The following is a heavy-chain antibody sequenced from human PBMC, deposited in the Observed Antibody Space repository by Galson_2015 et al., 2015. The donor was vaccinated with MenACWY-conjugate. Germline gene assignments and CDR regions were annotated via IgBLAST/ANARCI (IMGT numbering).Heavy chain of an antibody. V-gene: IGHV3-7*03. CDR1: GFTFSKYW. J-gene: IGHJ2*01. Sequence: SLRLSCAVSGFTFSKYWMTWVRQAPGKGLEWVANIKQDGGEKYYVDSVKGRFTISRDNAKNSLYLQMNSLRADDTAVYYCARAPRGGWDPNDYWGRGTLVTVSS. CDR2: IKQDGGEK. CDR3: ARAPRGGWDPNDY. D-gene: IGHD6-19*01.